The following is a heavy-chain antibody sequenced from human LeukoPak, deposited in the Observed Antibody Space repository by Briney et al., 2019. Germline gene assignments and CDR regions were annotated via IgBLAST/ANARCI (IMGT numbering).Heavy chain of an antibody. CDR1: GYTFTTYA. J-gene: IGHJ4*02. Sequence: AASVTVSCTASGYTFTTYAMHWVRQAPGQRLEWMGWINAGNGNTKYSQEFQGRVTITRDASASTAYMELSSLRSEDTAVYYCARTTAMVTIFDYWGQGTLVTVSS. V-gene: IGHV1-3*01. CDR3: ARTTAMVTIFDY. D-gene: IGHD5-18*01. CDR2: INAGNGNT.